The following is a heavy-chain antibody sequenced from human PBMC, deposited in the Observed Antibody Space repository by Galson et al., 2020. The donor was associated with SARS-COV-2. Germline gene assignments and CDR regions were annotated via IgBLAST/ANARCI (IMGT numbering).Heavy chain of an antibody. CDR2: ISTYHGNT. CDR3: AREGGWRHVDYGERAIWGD. D-gene: IGHD4-17*01. V-gene: IGHV1-18*01. Sequence: ASVKVSCKTSGYSFTNFGISWVRQAPGQGLEWMGWISTYHGNTDYAQKLQGRVTMTTDTSTSTAYMELRSLRSDDTAVYYCAREGGWRHVDYGERAIWGDWGQGTLVTVSS. CDR1: GYSFTNFG. J-gene: IGHJ4*02.